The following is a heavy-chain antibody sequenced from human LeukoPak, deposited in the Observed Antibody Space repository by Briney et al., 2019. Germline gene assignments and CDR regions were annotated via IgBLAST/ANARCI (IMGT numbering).Heavy chain of an antibody. V-gene: IGHV4-59*01. Sequence: SETLSLTCTVSGGSISSYYWSWIRQPPGKGLEWIGYIYYSGSTNYNPSLKSRVTITVDTSKNQFSLKLSSVTAADTAVYYCARDAGAGYSYGYSFDYWGQGTLVTVSS. J-gene: IGHJ4*02. CDR3: ARDAGAGYSYGYSFDY. D-gene: IGHD5-18*01. CDR1: GGSISSYY. CDR2: IYYSGST.